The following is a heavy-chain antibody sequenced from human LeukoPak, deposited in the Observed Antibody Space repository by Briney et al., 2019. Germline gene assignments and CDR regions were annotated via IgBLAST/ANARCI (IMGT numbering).Heavy chain of an antibody. D-gene: IGHD2-2*01. CDR1: GFTFDDYG. CDR2: INWNGGST. J-gene: IGHJ4*02. CDR3: ARLYCSSTSCYEDYFDY. Sequence: PGGSLRLSCAASGFTFDDYGMSWVRQAPGKGLEWVFGINWNGGSTGYADSVKGRFTISRDNAKNSLYLQMNSLRAEDTALYYCARLYCSSTSCYEDYFDYWGQGTLVTVSS. V-gene: IGHV3-20*04.